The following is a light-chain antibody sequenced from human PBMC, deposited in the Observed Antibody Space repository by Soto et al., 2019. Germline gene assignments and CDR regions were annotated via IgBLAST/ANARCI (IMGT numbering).Light chain of an antibody. CDR3: SSYTTSNTRQIV. J-gene: IGLJ1*01. Sequence: SALTQPASVSGSPGQSITLSCTGTSSDVGGYNYVSWYQQHPGKAPKFMIYDVSNRPSGVSNRFSGPKSGNTASLTISGLQAEDEADYYCSSYTTSNTRQIVFGTGTKLTVL. V-gene: IGLV2-14*01. CDR1: SSDVGGYNY. CDR2: DVS.